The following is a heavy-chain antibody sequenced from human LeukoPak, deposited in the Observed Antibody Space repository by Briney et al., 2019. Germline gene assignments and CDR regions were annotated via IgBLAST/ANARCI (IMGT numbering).Heavy chain of an antibody. J-gene: IGHJ3*02. D-gene: IGHD5-12*01. CDR2: INAGNGNT. CDR3: ARDRLRHAFDI. CDR1: GYTFTSYA. V-gene: IGHV1-3*01. Sequence: GASVKVSCKASGYTFTSYAVHWVRQAPGQRLEWMGWINAGNGNTKYSQKFQGRVSITRDTSTSTAYMELRSLRSDDTAVYYCARDRLRHAFDIWGQGTMVTVSS.